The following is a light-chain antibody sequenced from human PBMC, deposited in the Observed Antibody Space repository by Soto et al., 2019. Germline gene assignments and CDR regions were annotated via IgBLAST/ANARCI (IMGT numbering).Light chain of an antibody. CDR3: QSYDSSLSRRWV. V-gene: IGLV1-40*01. CDR2: G. J-gene: IGLJ3*02. CDR1: SSNIGAVYP. Sequence: QSVLTQPPSVSGAPGQRVTISCTGSSSNIGAVYPVHWYQQLPGTAPKLLVAGNRPSGVPDRFSVSKSGASASLAITGLQAEDEADYYCQSYDSSLSRRWVFGGGTKVTVL.